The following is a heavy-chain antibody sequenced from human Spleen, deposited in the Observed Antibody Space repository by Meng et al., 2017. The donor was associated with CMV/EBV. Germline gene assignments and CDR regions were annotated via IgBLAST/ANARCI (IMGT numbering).Heavy chain of an antibody. J-gene: IGHJ5*02. Sequence: SGGPFSSYALSWVRQAPGQGLEWMGGIIPIFGTASYAQKFQGRVTITTDESTTTAYMELSSLRSEDTAVYYCARGNQWELLRGWFDPWGQGTLVTVSS. D-gene: IGHD1-26*01. CDR3: ARGNQWELLRGWFDP. V-gene: IGHV1-69*05. CDR1: GGPFSSYA. CDR2: IIPIFGTA.